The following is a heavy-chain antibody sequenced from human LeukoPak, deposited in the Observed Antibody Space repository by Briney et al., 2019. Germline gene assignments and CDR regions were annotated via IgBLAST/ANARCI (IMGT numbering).Heavy chain of an antibody. J-gene: IGHJ4*02. CDR3: ARAPRWSGSTSFFDY. CDR2: IYYTGST. Sequence: PSETLSLTCTVSGASISSYFWSWIRQPPGKKLEWVGYIYYTGSTNYNPSLKSRVTISVDTPKNQFSLKLSSMTAADTAVYYCARAPRWSGSTSFFDYWGQGTLVTVSS. CDR1: GASISSYF. D-gene: IGHD3-10*02. V-gene: IGHV4-59*01.